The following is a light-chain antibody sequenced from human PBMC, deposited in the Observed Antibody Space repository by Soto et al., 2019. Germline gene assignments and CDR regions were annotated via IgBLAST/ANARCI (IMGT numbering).Light chain of an antibody. CDR2: DAS. Sequence: ETVFTQTPSTQPLAPGESASLSCRSSRSVSSYLAWYQQKPGQAPRLLIYDASSRATGIPARFSGSGSGTDFTLTISSLEPADFAVYYCQQRGNWPRTFGQGTKVDIK. CDR3: QQRGNWPRT. CDR1: RSVSSY. V-gene: IGKV3-11*01. J-gene: IGKJ1*01.